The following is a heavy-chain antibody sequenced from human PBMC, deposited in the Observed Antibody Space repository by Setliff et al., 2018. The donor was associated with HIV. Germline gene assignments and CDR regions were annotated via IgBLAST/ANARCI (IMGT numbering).Heavy chain of an antibody. V-gene: IGHV4-38-2*01. J-gene: IGHJ3*02. CDR3: ARVPRITTLRNAFDI. D-gene: IGHD3-3*01. CDR1: GYSISSGHY. Sequence: SSETLSLTCAVSGYSISSGHYWGWIRQPPGKGLEWIGSIYHSGTTYDNPSLKSRVTISVDTSKNQFSLKLSSVTAADTAIYYCARVPRITTLRNAFDIWGQGTMVTVSS. CDR2: IYHSGTT.